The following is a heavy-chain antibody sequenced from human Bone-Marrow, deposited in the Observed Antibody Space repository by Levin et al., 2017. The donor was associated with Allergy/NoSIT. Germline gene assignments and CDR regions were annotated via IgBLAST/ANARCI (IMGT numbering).Heavy chain of an antibody. CDR1: GFIVSSYY. CDR3: ARDQFLSGSASGGWFDP. J-gene: IGHJ5*02. Sequence: GGSLRLSCEASGFIVSSYYMNWVRQAPGKGLEWVSVIYSDGRTYYADSVKGRFTISRDNSKNTLYLQMTGLRVEDTAMYYCARDQFLSGSASGGWFDPWGLGTLVTVSS. V-gene: IGHV3-53*01. D-gene: IGHD3-10*01. CDR2: IYSDGRT.